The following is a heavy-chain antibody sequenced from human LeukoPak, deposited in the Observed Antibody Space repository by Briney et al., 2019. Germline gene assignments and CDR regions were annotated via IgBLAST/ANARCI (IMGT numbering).Heavy chain of an antibody. CDR3: ADYYASGSYPP. CDR1: GFSFSNAW. Sequence: GGSLRLSCAGSGFSFSNAWMNWVRQAPGKGLEWVGRILSKTSGGTTDYATPVKGRFTISRDDSKNMLYLHMNSLQIEDTAVYYCADYYASGSYPPWGQGTLVTVSS. V-gene: IGHV3-15*07. CDR2: ILSKTSGGTT. J-gene: IGHJ5*02. D-gene: IGHD3-10*01.